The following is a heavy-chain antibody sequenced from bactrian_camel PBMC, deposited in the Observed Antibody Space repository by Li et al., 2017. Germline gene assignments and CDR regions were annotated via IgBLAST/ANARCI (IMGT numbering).Heavy chain of an antibody. V-gene: IGHV3S53*01. CDR3: AASTRAAVWGLSSTDFDY. CDR2: ILTGATST. CDR1: EYTFSSKC. J-gene: IGHJ6*01. D-gene: IGHD3*01. Sequence: HVQLVESGGGSVEAGGSLRLSCVGPEYTFSSKCVGWFRQAPGKEREGLAAILTGATSTIYAASVKGRFTISQDNTKKMVYLQMNNLSPEDTAIYYCAASTRAAVWGLSSTDFDYWGQGTQVTVS.